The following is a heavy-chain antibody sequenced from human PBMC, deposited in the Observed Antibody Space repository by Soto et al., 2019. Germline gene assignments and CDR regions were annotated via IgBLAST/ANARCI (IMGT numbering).Heavy chain of an antibody. CDR1: GYSFTTYW. Sequence: GESLKISCKGSGYSFTTYWISWVRQMPGKGLEWMGKIDPSDSYTNYSPSFQGHVTISADKSISTAYLQWTSLKASDTAMYYCARHITRELCDPSGQGTLVTVSS. D-gene: IGHD2-21*01. CDR3: ARHITRELCDP. J-gene: IGHJ5*02. V-gene: IGHV5-10-1*01. CDR2: IDPSDSYT.